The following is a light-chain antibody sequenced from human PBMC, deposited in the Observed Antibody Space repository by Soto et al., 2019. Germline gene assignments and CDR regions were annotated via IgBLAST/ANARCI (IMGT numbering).Light chain of an antibody. CDR2: DVS. CDR1: QGVSSY. V-gene: IGKV3-11*01. J-gene: IGKJ4*01. Sequence: EIMLTQSPATLSLSLGERATLSCRASQGVSSYLAWYQQKPGQAPRLLIYDVSNRATGIPARFSGSGSGTDFTLTISSLEPEDFAVYYCQQCGNWPLTFGGGTKVEIK. CDR3: QQCGNWPLT.